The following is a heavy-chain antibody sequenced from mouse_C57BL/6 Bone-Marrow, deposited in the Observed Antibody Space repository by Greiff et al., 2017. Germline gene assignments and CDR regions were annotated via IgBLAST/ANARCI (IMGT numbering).Heavy chain of an antibody. CDR1: GYTFTNYW. J-gene: IGHJ3*01. V-gene: IGHV1-63*01. CDR2: IYPGGGYT. D-gene: IGHD2-3*01. Sequence: QVQLKESGAELVRPGTSVKMSCKASGYTFTNYWIGWAKQRPGHGLEWIGDIYPGGGYTNYNEKFKGKATLTADKSSSTAYMQFSSLTSEDSAIYNVARYDGYYVPCSYCGQGTLVTVSA. CDR3: ARYDGYYVPCSY.